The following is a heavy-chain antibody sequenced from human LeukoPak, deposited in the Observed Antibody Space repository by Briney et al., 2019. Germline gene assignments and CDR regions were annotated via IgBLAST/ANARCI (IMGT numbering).Heavy chain of an antibody. D-gene: IGHD3-3*01. CDR2: IYYSGST. V-gene: IGHV4-31*03. CDR1: GGSISSGGYY. Sequence: SETLSLTCTVSGGSISSGGYYWSWIRQHPGKGLEWIGYIYYSGSTYYDPSLKSRVTISVDTSKNQFSLKLSSVTAADTAVYYCARDQVTIFGVVAAQHWYFDLWGRGTLVTVSS. CDR3: ARDQVTIFGVVAAQHWYFDL. J-gene: IGHJ2*01.